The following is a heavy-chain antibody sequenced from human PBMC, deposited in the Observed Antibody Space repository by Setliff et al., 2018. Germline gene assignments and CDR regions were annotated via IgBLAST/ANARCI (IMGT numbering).Heavy chain of an antibody. D-gene: IGHD5-12*01. J-gene: IGHJ4*02. CDR1: DDSFYSDYYF. CDR2: ISSSGAT. CDR3: AREGRWDYNYPIH. V-gene: IGHV4-39*01. Sequence: SETLSLTCSVSDDSFYSDYYFWGWIRQPPGKGLEWIATISSSGATNYNSSLKSRVTLSRDVAKRQFALNLRSVTAVDTAVYYCAREGRWDYNYPIHWGQGILVTV.